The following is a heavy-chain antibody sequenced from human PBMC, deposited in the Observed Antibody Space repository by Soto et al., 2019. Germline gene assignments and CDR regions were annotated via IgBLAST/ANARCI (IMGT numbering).Heavy chain of an antibody. J-gene: IGHJ6*02. CDR3: ARQKTWTGEWLSLYAPGMDV. V-gene: IGHV3-11*01. D-gene: IGHD3-22*01. Sequence: QVQLVESGGGLVKPGGSLRLSCAASGFTFSDYYMSWIRQAPGKGLEWVSHISSSGRTIYYADSVKGRFTISRDNAKNSLYLQMNSLRAEDTAVYHCARQKTWTGEWLSLYAPGMDVWGQGTTVTVSS. CDR2: ISSSGRTI. CDR1: GFTFSDYY.